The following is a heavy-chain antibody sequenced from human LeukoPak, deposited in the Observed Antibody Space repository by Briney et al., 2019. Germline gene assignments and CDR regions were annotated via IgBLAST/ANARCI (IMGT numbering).Heavy chain of an antibody. D-gene: IGHD6-6*01. CDR2: IIPILGIA. CDR3: AQRRVGIAARPHAFDI. CDR1: GGTFSSYT. Sequence: SVKVSCKASGGTFSSYTISWVRQAPGQGLEWIGRIIPILGIANYAQKFQGRVTITADKSTSTAYMELSSLRSEDTAVYYCAQRRVGIAARPHAFDIWGQGTMVTVSS. V-gene: IGHV1-69*02. J-gene: IGHJ3*02.